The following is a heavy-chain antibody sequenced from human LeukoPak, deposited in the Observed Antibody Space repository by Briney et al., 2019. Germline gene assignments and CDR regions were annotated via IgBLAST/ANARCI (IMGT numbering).Heavy chain of an antibody. CDR2: ISGSGGYT. CDR1: GFTFSSYA. V-gene: IGHV3-23*01. J-gene: IGHJ6*02. CDR3: AKDSRSWNYLFYYGMDV. D-gene: IGHD1-7*01. Sequence: GGSLRLFCAASGFTFSSYAMSWVRQAPGKGLEWVSAISGSGGYTFYADSVKGRFTISRDNSKNTLYVQMNSLRAEDTAVYYCAKDSRSWNYLFYYGMDVWGQGTTVTVSS.